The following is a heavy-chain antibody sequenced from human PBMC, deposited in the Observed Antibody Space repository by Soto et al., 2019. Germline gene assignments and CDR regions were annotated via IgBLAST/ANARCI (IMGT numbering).Heavy chain of an antibody. Sequence: VPLVESGGGVVQPGSSLRLSCAASGFSFSNYDMHWVRQAPGKGLEWVALIWYDGSDKNYVDSVKGRFTISRDNSKSTLYLQMNSLRVEDTAVYYCARRHGYNYDYWGQGTLVTVSS. V-gene: IGHV3-33*01. D-gene: IGHD5-12*01. CDR2: IWYDGSDK. CDR3: ARRHGYNYDY. J-gene: IGHJ4*02. CDR1: GFSFSNYD.